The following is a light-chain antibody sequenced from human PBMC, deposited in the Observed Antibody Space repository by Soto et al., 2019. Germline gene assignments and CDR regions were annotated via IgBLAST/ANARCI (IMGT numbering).Light chain of an antibody. CDR1: SSDVGGHNF. V-gene: IGLV2-14*01. CDR2: DVS. J-gene: IGLJ2*01. Sequence: QSALTQPASVSGSPGQSITISCTGTSSDVGGHNFVSWYQQHPGKAPKLMIYDVSNRPSGVSYRFSGSKSGNTASLTISGLQAEDEAYYYCSSYTSSSTLVFGGGTKVTVL. CDR3: SSYTSSSTLV.